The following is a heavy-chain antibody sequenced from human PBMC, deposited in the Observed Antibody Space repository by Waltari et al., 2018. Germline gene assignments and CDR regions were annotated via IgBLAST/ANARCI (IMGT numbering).Heavy chain of an antibody. J-gene: IGHJ4*02. V-gene: IGHV3-23*01. CDR3: AKQGERVGARHSYGYGPLDY. Sequence: EVQLLESGGGLVQPGGSLRLSCAASGFTFSSYAMSWVRQAPGKGLEWVSGISGSGGSTYYADSVKGRFTISRDNSKNTLYLQMNSLRAEDTAVYYCAKQGERVGARHSYGYGPLDYWGQGTLVTVSS. CDR2: ISGSGGST. D-gene: IGHD5-18*01. CDR1: GFTFSSYA.